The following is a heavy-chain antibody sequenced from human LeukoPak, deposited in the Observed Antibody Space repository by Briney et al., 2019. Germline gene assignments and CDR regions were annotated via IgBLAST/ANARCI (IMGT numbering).Heavy chain of an antibody. CDR3: ARRYSGSYYGKSAFDI. Sequence: ASVKVSCKASGYTFTGYYMHWVRQAPGQGLEWMGWINPNSGGTNYAQKFQGRVTMTRDTSISTAYMELSRLRSDDTAVYYCARRYSGSYYGKSAFDIWGQGTMVTVSS. CDR2: INPNSGGT. V-gene: IGHV1-2*02. CDR1: GYTFTGYY. D-gene: IGHD1-26*01. J-gene: IGHJ3*02.